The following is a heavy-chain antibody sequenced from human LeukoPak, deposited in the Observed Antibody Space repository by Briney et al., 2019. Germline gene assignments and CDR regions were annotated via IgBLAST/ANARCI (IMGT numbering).Heavy chain of an antibody. V-gene: IGHV4-39*01. J-gene: IGHJ4*02. CDR2: LYYNGST. Sequence: PAETLSLTCTVSGGSIRANSYYWAWIRQPPRKGLEWIVSLYYNGSTYLNPSLKSRVTISVDTSRNHFSLSLNSVTAADTATYYCARHPRDDYGGFGLDSWGQGILVSVYS. D-gene: IGHD4-23*01. CDR3: ARHPRDDYGGFGLDS. CDR1: GGSIRANSYY.